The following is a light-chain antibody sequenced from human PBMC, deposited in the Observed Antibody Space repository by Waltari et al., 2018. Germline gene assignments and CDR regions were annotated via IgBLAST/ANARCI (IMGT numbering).Light chain of an antibody. CDR3: QQYYSYPG. V-gene: IGKV1-5*03. CDR1: QSIGEW. J-gene: IGKJ2*03. Sequence: DIQMTQSPSPLSAFVGDRVTITCRASQSIGEWLAWYQQKPGKAPKVLIYKASTLESGVPSRFSGSGSGTEFTLTISSLQPDDMATYYCQQYYSYPGFGQGTNLEIK. CDR2: KAS.